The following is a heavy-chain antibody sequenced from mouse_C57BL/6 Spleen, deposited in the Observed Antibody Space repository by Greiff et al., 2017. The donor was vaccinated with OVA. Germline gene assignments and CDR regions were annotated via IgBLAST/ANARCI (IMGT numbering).Heavy chain of an antibody. J-gene: IGHJ4*01. CDR2: IWSGGST. D-gene: IGHD2-3*01. CDR3: ARKIYDGYYEGMDY. V-gene: IGHV2-2*01. Sequence: VKLVESGPGLVQPSQSLSITCTVSGFSLTSYGVHWVRQSPGKGLEWLGVIWSGGSTDYNAAFISRLSISKDNSKSQVFFKMNSLQADDTAIYYCARKIYDGYYEGMDYWGQGTSVTVSS. CDR1: GFSLTSYG.